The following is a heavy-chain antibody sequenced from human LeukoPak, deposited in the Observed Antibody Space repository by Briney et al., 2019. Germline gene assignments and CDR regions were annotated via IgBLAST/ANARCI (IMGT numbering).Heavy chain of an antibody. V-gene: IGHV4-34*01. CDR2: INHSGST. J-gene: IGHJ4*02. D-gene: IGHD3-9*01. CDR3: ARGGRNLVRNFRYFDY. CDR1: GGSFSGYY. Sequence: SETLSLTCAVYGGSFSGYYWSLIRQPPGKGLEWIGEINHSGSTNYNPSLKSRVTISVDTSKNQFSLKLSSVTAADTAVYYCARGGRNLVRNFRYFDYWGQGTLVTVSS.